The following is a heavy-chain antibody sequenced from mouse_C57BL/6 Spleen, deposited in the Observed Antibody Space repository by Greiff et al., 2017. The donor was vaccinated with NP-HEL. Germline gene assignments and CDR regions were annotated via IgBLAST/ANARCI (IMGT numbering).Heavy chain of an antibody. CDR1: GYTFTSYW. CDR3: ARGGGSSYYWYFDV. CDR2: IYPGSGST. V-gene: IGHV1-55*01. J-gene: IGHJ1*03. Sequence: QVQLQQPGAELVKPGASVKMSCKASGYTFTSYWITWVKQRPGQGLEWIGDIYPGSGSTNYNEKFKSKATLTVDTSSSTAYMQLSSLTSEDSAVDYCARGGGSSYYWYFDVWGTGTTVTVSS. D-gene: IGHD1-1*01.